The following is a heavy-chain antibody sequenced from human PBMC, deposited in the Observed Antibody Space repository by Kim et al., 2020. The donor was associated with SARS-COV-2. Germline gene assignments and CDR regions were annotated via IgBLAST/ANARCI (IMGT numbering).Heavy chain of an antibody. Sequence: GGSLRLSCAASGFTFSGSAMHWVRQASGKGLEWVGRIRSKANSYATAYAASVKGRFTISRDDSKNTAYLQMNSLKTEDTAVYYCTIHKSIQLWSSFDYWGQGTLVTVSS. CDR3: TIHKSIQLWSSFDY. CDR1: GFTFSGSA. CDR2: IRSKANSYAT. D-gene: IGHD5-18*01. V-gene: IGHV3-73*01. J-gene: IGHJ4*02.